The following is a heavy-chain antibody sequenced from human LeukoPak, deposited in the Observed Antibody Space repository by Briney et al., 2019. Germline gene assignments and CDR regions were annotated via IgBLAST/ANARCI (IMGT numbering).Heavy chain of an antibody. CDR2: INPNSGGT. Sequence: ASVKVSCKASGYTFTGYYMHWVRQAPGQGLEWMGWINPNSGGTNYAQKFQGRVTMTRDTSISTAYMELSRLRSDDTAVYYCARVEDGYNYAYDYWGQGNRVTVSS. D-gene: IGHD5-24*01. J-gene: IGHJ4*02. CDR3: ARVEDGYNYAYDY. V-gene: IGHV1-2*02. CDR1: GYTFTGYY.